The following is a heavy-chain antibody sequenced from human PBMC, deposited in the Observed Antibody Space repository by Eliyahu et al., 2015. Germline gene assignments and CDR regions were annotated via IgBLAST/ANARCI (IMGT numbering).Heavy chain of an antibody. CDR1: GFTFSSYG. V-gene: IGHV3-33*01. CDR3: ARDRGYYDSSGYPSRYGMDV. J-gene: IGHJ6*02. Sequence: QVQLVESGGGVVQPGRSLRLSCAASGFTFSSYGMXXVRQAPGKGLGWVAVIWYDGSNKYYADSVKGRFTISRDNSKNTLYLQMNSLRAEDTAVYYCARDRGYYDSSGYPSRYGMDVWGQGTTVTVSS. CDR2: IWYDGSNK. D-gene: IGHD3-22*01.